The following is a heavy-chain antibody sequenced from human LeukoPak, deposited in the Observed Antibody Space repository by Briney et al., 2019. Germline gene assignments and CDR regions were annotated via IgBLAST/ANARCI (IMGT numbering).Heavy chain of an antibody. J-gene: IGHJ5*02. CDR3: ARRSAMAQGWFDP. V-gene: IGHV4-34*01. CDR1: GGSISSYY. D-gene: IGHD5-18*01. CDR2: INHSGST. Sequence: SSGTLSLTCTVSGGSISSYYWSWIRQPPGKGLEWIGEINHSGSTNYNPSLKSRVTISVDTSKNQFSLKLSSVTAADTAVYYCARRSAMAQGWFDPWGQGTLVTVSS.